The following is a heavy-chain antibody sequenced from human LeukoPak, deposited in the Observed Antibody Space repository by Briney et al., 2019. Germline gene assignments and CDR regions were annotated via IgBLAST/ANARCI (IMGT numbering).Heavy chain of an antibody. D-gene: IGHD6-13*01. Sequence: GGSLRLSCAASGFTFSTYWMSWVRQAPGKGLEWVANIKQDGSEQHYVDSVKDRFTISRDNAKNSLYLQMNSLRAEDTAVYYCARDTNKQELPNYWGQGTLVTVSS. CDR3: ARDTNKQELPNY. J-gene: IGHJ4*02. CDR1: GFTFSTYW. V-gene: IGHV3-7*01. CDR2: IKQDGSEQ.